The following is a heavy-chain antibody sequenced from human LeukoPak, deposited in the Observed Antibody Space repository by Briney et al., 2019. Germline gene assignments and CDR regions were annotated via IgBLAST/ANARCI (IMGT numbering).Heavy chain of an antibody. CDR2: ISYDGSNK. D-gene: IGHD3-10*01. J-gene: IGHJ6*02. Sequence: GGSLRLSCAASGFTFSSYGMYWVRQAPGKGLEWVAVISYDGSNKYYADSVKGRFTISRDNSKNALYLQMNSLRAEDTAVYYCAKEVRGVRALYGMDVWGQGTTVTVSS. CDR1: GFTFSSYG. V-gene: IGHV3-30*18. CDR3: AKEVRGVRALYGMDV.